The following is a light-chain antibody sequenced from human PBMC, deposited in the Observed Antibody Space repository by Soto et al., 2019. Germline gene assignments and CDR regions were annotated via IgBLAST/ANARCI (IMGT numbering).Light chain of an antibody. CDR2: AAS. J-gene: IGKJ1*01. V-gene: IGKV1-39*01. Sequence: DIQMTQSPSSLSASVGDRVTITCRASQSISSYLHWYQQKPGKAPKLLIYAASSFQIGVPSRFSGSGSGTDYTLTISSRQPEDFAAYYCQQTYSTPWTCGQGTTVEI. CDR1: QSISSY. CDR3: QQTYSTPWT.